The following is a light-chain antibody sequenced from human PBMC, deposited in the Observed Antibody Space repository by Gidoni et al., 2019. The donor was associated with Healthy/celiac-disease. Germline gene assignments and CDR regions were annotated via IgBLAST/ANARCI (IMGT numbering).Light chain of an antibody. CDR2: DAS. V-gene: IGKV1-5*01. CDR1: QSISSW. J-gene: IGKJ1*01. Sequence: DIQMTQSPSTLSASVGDRLTITCRASQSISSWLAWYQQKPEKAPKLLIYDASSLESGVPSRFSGSGSGTEFTLTISSLQPDDFATYYCQQYNSYSPWTFGQGTKVEIK. CDR3: QQYNSYSPWT.